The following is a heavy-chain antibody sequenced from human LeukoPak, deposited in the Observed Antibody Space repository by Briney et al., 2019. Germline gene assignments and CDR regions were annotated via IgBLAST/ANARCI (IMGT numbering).Heavy chain of an antibody. V-gene: IGHV1-69*04. D-gene: IGHD7-27*01. CDR2: IIPILGIA. J-gene: IGHJ5*02. CDR3: ARDSDLGNWFDP. CDR1: GGTFSSYA. Sequence: ASVKVSCKASGGTFSSYAISWVRQAPGQGLEWMGRIIPILGIANYAQKFQGRVTITADKSTSTAYMELSSLRSEDTAVYYCARDSDLGNWFDPWGQGTLVTVSS.